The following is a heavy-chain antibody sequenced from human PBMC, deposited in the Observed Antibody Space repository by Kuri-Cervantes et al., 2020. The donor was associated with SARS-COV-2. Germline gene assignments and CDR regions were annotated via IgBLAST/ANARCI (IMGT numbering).Heavy chain of an antibody. Sequence: SETLSLTCTVSGGSISSGGYYWSWIRQHPGKGLEWIGNIYYSGSTYYNPSLKSRVIISVDTSKNQFSLKLTSVTAADTAVYYCARDRGPGQLLYSAFRWFDPWGQGTLVTVSS. CDR1: GGSISSGGYY. CDR3: ARDRGPGQLLYSAFRWFDP. CDR2: IYYSGST. D-gene: IGHD2-2*02. J-gene: IGHJ5*02. V-gene: IGHV4-31*03.